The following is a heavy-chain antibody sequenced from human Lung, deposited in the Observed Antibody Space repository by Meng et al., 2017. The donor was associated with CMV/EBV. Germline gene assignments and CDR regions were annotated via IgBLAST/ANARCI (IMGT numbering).Heavy chain of an antibody. V-gene: IGHV4-61*01. CDR1: GGSVSSGSYY. CDR2: IYYSGST. CDR3: ARLGGLRFAFWYGMDG. Sequence: LXCTVSGGSVSSGSYYWSWIRQPPGKGLEWIGYIYYSGSTNYNPSLKSRVTISVDTSKNQFSLKLSSVTAADTAVYYCARLGGLRFAFWYGMDGXGQGXTVTASS. D-gene: IGHD3-3*01. J-gene: IGHJ6*02.